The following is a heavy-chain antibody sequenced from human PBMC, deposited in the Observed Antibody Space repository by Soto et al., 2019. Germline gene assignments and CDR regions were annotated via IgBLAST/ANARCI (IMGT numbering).Heavy chain of an antibody. V-gene: IGHV6-1*01. D-gene: IGHD3-22*01. J-gene: IGHJ6*02. CDR3: EVVVIKRNYYGMDV. CDR1: GDSVSSNSAA. CDR2: TYYRSKWYN. Sequence: SQTLSLTCAISGDSVSSNSAAWNWIRQSPSRGLEWLGRTYYRSKWYNDYAVSVKSRITINPDTSKNQFSLQLNSVTPEDTAVYYCEVVVIKRNYYGMDVWGQGTTVTVSS.